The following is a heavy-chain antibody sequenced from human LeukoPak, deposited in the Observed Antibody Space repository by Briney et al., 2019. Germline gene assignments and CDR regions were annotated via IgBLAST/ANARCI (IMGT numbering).Heavy chain of an antibody. J-gene: IGHJ6*02. V-gene: IGHV3-53*01. CDR3: ARVDTAVVGYYYGMDV. CDR2: IYSGGST. D-gene: IGHD5-18*01. CDR1: GLTVSSNY. Sequence: GGSLRLSCAASGLTVSSNYMTWVRQAPGKGLEWVSVIYSGGSTYYADSVKGRFTISRDNSKNTLYPQMDTLRAEDTAVYYCARVDTAVVGYYYGMDVWGQGTTVTVSS.